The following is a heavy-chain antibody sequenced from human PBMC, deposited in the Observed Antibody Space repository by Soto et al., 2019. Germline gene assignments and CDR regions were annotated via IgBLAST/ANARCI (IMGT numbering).Heavy chain of an antibody. Sequence: PGGSLRLSCAASGFMFSDYGMNWVRQAPGKGLEWISYIFDSGSPIYYADSVKGRFTISRDNAKNSVYLQMNSLRAEDTAIYYCARSQYQLLKRGPLDFWGQGILVTVSS. CDR2: IFDSGSPI. V-gene: IGHV3-48*03. CDR1: GFMFSDYG. CDR3: ARSQYQLLKRGPLDF. J-gene: IGHJ4*02. D-gene: IGHD2-2*01.